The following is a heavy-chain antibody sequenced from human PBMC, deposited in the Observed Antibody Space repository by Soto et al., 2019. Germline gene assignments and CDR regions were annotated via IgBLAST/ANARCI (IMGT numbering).Heavy chain of an antibody. J-gene: IGHJ6*02. CDR2: ISYDGSNK. V-gene: IGHV3-30*18. CDR3: ANTVCSSTSCYYYYGMDV. CDR1: GFTFSSYG. D-gene: IGHD2-2*01. Sequence: GGSLRLSCAASGFTFSSYGMHWVRQAPGKGLEWVAVISYDGSNKYYADSVKGRFTISRDNSKNTLYLQMNSLRAEDTAVYYCANTVCSSTSCYYYYGMDVWGQGTTVTVSS.